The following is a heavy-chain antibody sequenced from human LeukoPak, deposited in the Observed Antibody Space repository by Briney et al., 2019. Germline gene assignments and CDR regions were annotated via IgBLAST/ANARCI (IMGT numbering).Heavy chain of an antibody. V-gene: IGHV3-30*04. D-gene: IGHD3-9*01. CDR2: TSYDGRNN. CDR1: GFTFSTYV. J-gene: IGHJ4*02. CDR3: ARVTGGSSYSFDN. Sequence: PGGSLRLSYAASGFTFSTYVIYWVRQAPGKGLQWVAVTSYDGRNNDYAVFAKGRFTISRDNSKNRVYLQMNSLTPQDTAVYYCARVTGGSSYSFDNWGQGTRVIVSS.